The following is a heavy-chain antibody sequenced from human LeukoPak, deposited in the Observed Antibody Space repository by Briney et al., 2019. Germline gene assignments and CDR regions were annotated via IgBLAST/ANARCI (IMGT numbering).Heavy chain of an antibody. CDR1: GFTFSSYA. Sequence: PGGSLRLSCAASGFTFSSYAMSWVRQAPGKGLEWVSAISGSGGSTYYADSVKGRFTISRDNSKNTLYLQMNSLRAEDTAVYYCAKDGGAGYCSGGSSYSVPSAEYFQHWGQGTLVTVSS. J-gene: IGHJ1*01. V-gene: IGHV3-23*01. CDR3: AKDGGAGYCSGGSSYSVPSAEYFQH. D-gene: IGHD2-15*01. CDR2: ISGSGGST.